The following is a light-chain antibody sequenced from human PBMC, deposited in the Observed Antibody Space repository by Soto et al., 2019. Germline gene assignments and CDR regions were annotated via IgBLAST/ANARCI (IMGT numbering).Light chain of an antibody. V-gene: IGLV1-44*01. CDR2: SNN. J-gene: IGLJ1*01. CDR1: SSNIGSNT. Sequence: QSALTQPPSASGSPGQRVTICCSGGSSNIGSNTVNWYQQLPGTAPKLLIYSNNQRPSGVPDRFSGSKSGTSASLAISGLQSEDEADYYCAAWDDSLNGYVFGTGTKVTVL. CDR3: AAWDDSLNGYV.